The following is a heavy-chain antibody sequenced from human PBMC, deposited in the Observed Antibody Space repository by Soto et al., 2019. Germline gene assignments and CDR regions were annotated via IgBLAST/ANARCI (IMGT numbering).Heavy chain of an antibody. J-gene: IGHJ4*02. CDR3: ARRGVSSYYSNY. CDR2: IYYSGST. CDR1: GGSISDSSYF. Sequence: SETLSLTCTVSGGSISDSSYFWDWIRQPPGKGLEWIGNIYYSGSTYYNLSLKSRVTISVDTSKNQFSLKLSSVTAADTAVYYCARRGVSSYYSNYLGLGTLVTVSS. V-gene: IGHV4-39*01. D-gene: IGHD2-15*01.